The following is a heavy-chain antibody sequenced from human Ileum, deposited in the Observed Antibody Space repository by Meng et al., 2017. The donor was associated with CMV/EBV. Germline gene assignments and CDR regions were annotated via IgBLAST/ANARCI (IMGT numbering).Heavy chain of an antibody. CDR3: TRQDYSNYAGY. CDR1: GDSINDRNHY. D-gene: IGHD4-11*01. J-gene: IGHJ4*02. V-gene: IGHV4-39*01. Sequence: TCTVSGDSINDRNHYWGWIRQSPGKGLEWIASVSHGGSTFYNPSLKGRVTILIDTSESQFSLKLHSVTAADTAVYYCTRQDYSNYAGYWGQGSLVTVSS. CDR2: VSHGGST.